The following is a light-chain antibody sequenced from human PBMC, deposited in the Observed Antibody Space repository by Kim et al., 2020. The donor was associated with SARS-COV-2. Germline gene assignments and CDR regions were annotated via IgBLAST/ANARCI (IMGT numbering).Light chain of an antibody. Sequence: ASVGDRVTITCRASQSISSYLNWYQQKPGKAPKLLIYAASSLQSGVPSRFSGSRSGTDFTLTISSLQPEDFATYYCQQSYSTPLTFGGGTKVDIK. CDR2: AAS. V-gene: IGKV1-39*01. J-gene: IGKJ4*01. CDR1: QSISSY. CDR3: QQSYSTPLT.